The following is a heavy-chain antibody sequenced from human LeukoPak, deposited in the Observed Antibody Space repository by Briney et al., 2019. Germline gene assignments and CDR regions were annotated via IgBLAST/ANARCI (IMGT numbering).Heavy chain of an antibody. Sequence: ASVKVSCKASGYTFTSYYMHWVRQAPGQGLEWMGIINPSGGSTSYAQKFQGRVTMTRDTSTSTVYMGLSSLRSEDTAVYYCARRMVDRVWYFDLWGRGTLVTVSS. J-gene: IGHJ2*01. CDR2: INPSGGST. CDR3: ARRMVDRVWYFDL. D-gene: IGHD4/OR15-4a*01. V-gene: IGHV1-46*01. CDR1: GYTFTSYY.